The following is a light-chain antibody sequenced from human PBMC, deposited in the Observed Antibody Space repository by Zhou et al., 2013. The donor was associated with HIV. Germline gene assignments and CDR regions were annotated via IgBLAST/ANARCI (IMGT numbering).Light chain of an antibody. CDR1: QGVSSDY. CDR3: QQYATSPWT. Sequence: EIELTQSPGTLSLSPGERATLSCRASQGVSSDYLAWYQQKLGQAPRLLIYSGFRRATGIPDRFSGSGSGTDFSLTISRLEPEDCAVYFCQQYATSPWTFGQGTKVEIK. CDR2: SGF. V-gene: IGKV3-20*01. J-gene: IGKJ1*01.